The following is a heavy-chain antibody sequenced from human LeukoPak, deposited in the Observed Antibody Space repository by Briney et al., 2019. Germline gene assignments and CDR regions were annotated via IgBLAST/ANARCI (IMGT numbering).Heavy chain of an antibody. CDR2: INSDGTST. D-gene: IGHD4/OR15-4a*01. Sequence: GGSLRLSCVASEFTFSNYWIHWVRQAPGKGLMWVSRINSDGTSTIYADSVKGRFTISRDNAKNMLYLQMNRLRAEDNAVYYCARENGANRRALDVWGPGTRVTVSS. V-gene: IGHV3-74*01. CDR3: ARENGANRRALDV. CDR1: EFTFSNYW. J-gene: IGHJ3*01.